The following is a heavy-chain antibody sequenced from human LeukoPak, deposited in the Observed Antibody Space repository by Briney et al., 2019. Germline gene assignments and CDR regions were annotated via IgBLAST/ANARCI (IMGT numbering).Heavy chain of an antibody. CDR2: FDPEDGET. Sequence: GASVKVSCKVSGYSLSELSMHWVRQAPGKGLEWLGGFDPEDGETIYAQKFQGRVILTEDTYTDTTYMELRSLRSEDTPVYYCPTYQYIWKYFDYWGQGTLLTVSS. CDR3: PTYQYIWKYFDY. CDR1: GYSLSELS. D-gene: IGHD1-1*01. V-gene: IGHV1-24*01. J-gene: IGHJ4*02.